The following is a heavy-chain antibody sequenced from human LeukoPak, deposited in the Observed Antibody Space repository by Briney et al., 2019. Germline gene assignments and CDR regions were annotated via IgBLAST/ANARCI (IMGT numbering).Heavy chain of an antibody. CDR1: GYTFTSYG. J-gene: IGHJ4*02. Sequence: ASVKVSCKASGYTFTSYGISWVRQAPGQGLEWMGWISAYNGNTNYAQKLQGRVTMTTDASTSTAYMELWSLRSDDTAVYYCARDFVGMVRGHFDYWGQGTLVTVSS. CDR3: ARDFVGMVRGHFDY. CDR2: ISAYNGNT. D-gene: IGHD3-10*01. V-gene: IGHV1-18*01.